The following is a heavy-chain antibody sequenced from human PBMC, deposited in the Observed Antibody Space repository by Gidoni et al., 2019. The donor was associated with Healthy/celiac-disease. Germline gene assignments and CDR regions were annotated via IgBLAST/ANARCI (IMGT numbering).Heavy chain of an antibody. CDR3: ARGQNIVVVTAIHDY. J-gene: IGHJ4*02. D-gene: IGHD2-21*02. CDR2: ISYDGRNK. Sequence: QVQLVESGGGVVQPGRSLRLTCAASGFTCGSSAMHLVRQAPGKGLEWVAVISYDGRNKYYADSVKGRFTISRDNSKNTLYLQMNSLRAEDTAVYYCARGQNIVVVTAIHDYWGQGTLVTVSS. V-gene: IGHV3-30-3*01. CDR1: GFTCGSSA.